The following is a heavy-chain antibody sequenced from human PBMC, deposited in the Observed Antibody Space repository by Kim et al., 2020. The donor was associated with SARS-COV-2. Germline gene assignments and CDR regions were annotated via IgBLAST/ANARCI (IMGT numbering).Heavy chain of an antibody. CDR2: IKPDGSEE. CDR3: ARPGSGLKYFDF. D-gene: IGHD1-26*01. CDR1: GFTFSNYW. J-gene: IGHJ4*02. Sequence: GGSLRLSCAASGFTFSNYWMTWVRQAPGKGPEWVANIKPDGSEESYVDSVKGRFTISRDNAKNSLGLQMNSLRAEDTAVYYCARPGSGLKYFDFWGQGTL. V-gene: IGHV3-7*03.